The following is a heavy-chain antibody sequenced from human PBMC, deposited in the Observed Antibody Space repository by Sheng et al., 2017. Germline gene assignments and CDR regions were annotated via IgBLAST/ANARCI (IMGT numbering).Heavy chain of an antibody. CDR1: GFTVSSNY. Sequence: EVQLVESGGGLVQPGGSLRLSCAASGFTVSSNYMSWVRQAPGKGLEWVSVIYSGGSTYYADSVKGRFTISRDNSKNTLYLQMNSLRAEDTAVYYCARGLRYYYDSSGYSDYWGQGTLVTVSS. V-gene: IGHV3-66*01. CDR3: ARGLRYYYDSSGYSDY. CDR2: IYSGGST. J-gene: IGHJ4*02. D-gene: IGHD3-22*01.